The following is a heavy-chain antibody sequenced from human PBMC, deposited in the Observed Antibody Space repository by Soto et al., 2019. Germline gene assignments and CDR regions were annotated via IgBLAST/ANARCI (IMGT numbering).Heavy chain of an antibody. D-gene: IGHD3-3*01. CDR2: INAGNGNT. V-gene: IGHV1-3*01. J-gene: IGHJ4*02. Sequence: QVQLVQSGAEVKKPGASVKVSCKASGYTFTSYAMHWVRQAPGQRLEWMGWINAGNGNTKYSQKFQGRVTITRDTSASTAYMELSSLRSEDTAVYYCARDRTSYDFWSGYYPEFDYWGQGTLVTVSS. CDR1: GYTFTSYA. CDR3: ARDRTSYDFWSGYYPEFDY.